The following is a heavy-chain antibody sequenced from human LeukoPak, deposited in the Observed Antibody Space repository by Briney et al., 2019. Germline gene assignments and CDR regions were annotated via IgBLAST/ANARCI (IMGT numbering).Heavy chain of an antibody. V-gene: IGHV3-30*19. CDR2: ISYGGSNK. Sequence: GGSLRLSCAASGFTFSNYGMHWVRQAPGKGLEWVAVISYGGSNKYYADSVKGRFTISRDNSKNTLYLQMNSLRAEDTAVYYCARDRDDSSGYYSFDYWGQGTLVTVSS. CDR1: GFTFSNYG. J-gene: IGHJ4*02. CDR3: ARDRDDSSGYYSFDY. D-gene: IGHD3-22*01.